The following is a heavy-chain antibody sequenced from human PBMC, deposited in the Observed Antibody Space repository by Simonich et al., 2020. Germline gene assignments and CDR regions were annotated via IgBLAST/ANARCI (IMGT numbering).Heavy chain of an antibody. CDR1: GFTFSSYA. D-gene: IGHD1-26*01. CDR2: ISYDGSNK. V-gene: IGHV3-30*07. Sequence: QVQLVESGGGVVQPGRSLRLSCAASGFTFSSYAMHWVRQAPGKGLGWVAVISYDGSNKYYADSVKGRFTIAGDKSKNSLYLQMNSLRAEDTAVYYCAREGAGNDAFDIWGQGTMVTVSS. J-gene: IGHJ3*02. CDR3: AREGAGNDAFDI.